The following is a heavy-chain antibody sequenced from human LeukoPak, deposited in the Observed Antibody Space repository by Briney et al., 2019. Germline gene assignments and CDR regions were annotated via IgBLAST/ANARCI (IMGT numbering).Heavy chain of an antibody. V-gene: IGHV5-51*01. CDR1: GYKFTNYW. CDR2: IYPGDSDT. J-gene: IGHJ4*02. D-gene: IGHD3-10*01. Sequence: GESLKISCKGSGYKFTNYWIGWVRQMPGKGLEWMGIIYPGDSDTRYSPSFEGQVTISADKSISTAYLQWSSLKASDTAIYYCARDYYGSGSSDYWGQGTLVTVSS. CDR3: ARDYYGSGSSDY.